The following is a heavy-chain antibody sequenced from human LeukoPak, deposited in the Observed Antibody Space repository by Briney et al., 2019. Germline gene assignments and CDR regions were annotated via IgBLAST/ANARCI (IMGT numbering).Heavy chain of an antibody. Sequence: SETLSLTCTVSRGSISSAGYFWTWIRQHPGQGLEWIGYISYSGNTNYNPALTSRVTMSLGTSKNQFSLRLGSVTAADTAVYYCARDGPYSSSDYFDYWGQGTLDTVSS. CDR1: RGSISSAGYF. V-gene: IGHV4-31*03. J-gene: IGHJ4*02. CDR3: ARDGPYSSSDYFDY. D-gene: IGHD6-6*01. CDR2: ISYSGNT.